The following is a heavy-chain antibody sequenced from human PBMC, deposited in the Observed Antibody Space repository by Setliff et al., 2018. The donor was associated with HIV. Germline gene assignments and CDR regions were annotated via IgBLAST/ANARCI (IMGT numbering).Heavy chain of an antibody. Sequence: GASVKVSCKASGYTFTDYYMHWVRQAPGQGLEWMGWINPNNGGTNYAQKFQGRVTMTRDTSISTAYMELSSVTAADTAVYYCARLPYSSGWYLDYWGQGTLVTVSS. CDR3: ARLPYSSGWYLDY. CDR2: INPNNGGT. J-gene: IGHJ4*02. D-gene: IGHD6-19*01. CDR1: GYTFTDYY. V-gene: IGHV1-2*02.